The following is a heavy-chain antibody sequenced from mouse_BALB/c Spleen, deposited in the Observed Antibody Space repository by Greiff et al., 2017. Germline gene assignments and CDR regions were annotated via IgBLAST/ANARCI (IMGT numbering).Heavy chain of an antibody. CDR1: GYAFTSYN. CDR2: IDPYNGGT. CDR3: ARGGHYYGSWFAY. Sequence: EVQLQQSGPELVKPGASVKVSCKASGYAFTSYNMYWVKQSHGKSLEWIGYIDPYNGGTNYNEKFKSKATLTVDKSSSTAYMQLSSLTSEDSAVYYCARGGHYYGSWFAYWGQGTLVTVSA. J-gene: IGHJ3*01. D-gene: IGHD1-2*01. V-gene: IGHV1S135*01.